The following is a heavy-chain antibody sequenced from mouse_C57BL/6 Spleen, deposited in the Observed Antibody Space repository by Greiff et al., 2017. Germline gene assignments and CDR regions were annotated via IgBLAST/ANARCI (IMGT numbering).Heavy chain of an antibody. V-gene: IGHV6-3*01. J-gene: IGHJ1*03. CDR3: TGLREKRGYCDV. Sequence: EVQLQESGGGLVQPGGSMQLSCVASGFTFRNYWMNWVRQSPEKGLEWVAQISLKSDNYATHYAESVKGRFPISRDDSKSIVYLQMNNLRAEDTGIYYCTGLREKRGYCDVWGTGTTVTVSS. CDR2: ISLKSDNYAT. CDR1: GFTFRNYW.